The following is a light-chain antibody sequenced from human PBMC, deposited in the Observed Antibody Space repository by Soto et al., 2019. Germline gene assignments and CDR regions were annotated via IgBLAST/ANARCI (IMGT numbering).Light chain of an antibody. V-gene: IGKV1-5*01. CDR3: QQYNSYST. CDR1: QSISSW. Sequence: DIQMTQSPSTLSASVGYRVTITCRASQSISSWLAWYQQKPGKAPKVMIYDASSLESGAPSRFSGSGSGTEFTLTISSLQPDDFATYYCQQYNSYSTFGQGTKVDIK. CDR2: DAS. J-gene: IGKJ1*01.